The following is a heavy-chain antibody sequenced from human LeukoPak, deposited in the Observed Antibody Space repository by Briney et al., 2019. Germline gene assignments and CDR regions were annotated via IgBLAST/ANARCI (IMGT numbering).Heavy chain of an antibody. CDR2: ISSSSSYI. V-gene: IGHV3-21*06. D-gene: IGHD6-19*01. CDR3: ARDRGGWYRDAFDI. Sequence: GRSLRLSCAASGFTFSSYGMNWVRQAPGKGLEWVSSISSSSSYIYYADSVKGRFTISRDNAKNSLYLQMNSLRAEDTAVYYCARDRGGWYRDAFDIWGQGTMVTVS. CDR1: GFTFSSYG. J-gene: IGHJ3*02.